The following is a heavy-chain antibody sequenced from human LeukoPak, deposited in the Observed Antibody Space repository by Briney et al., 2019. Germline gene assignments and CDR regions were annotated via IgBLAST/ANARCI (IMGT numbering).Heavy chain of an antibody. CDR2: ISAYNGNT. Sequence: ASVKVSCKASGYTFTSYGISWVRQAPGQGLEWMGWISAYNGNTNYAQKLQGRVTMTTDTSTSTAYMELRSLRSDDTAVYYCARDGRLRYFDWLLYLANNLDYWGQGTLVTVSS. V-gene: IGHV1-18*01. D-gene: IGHD3-9*01. J-gene: IGHJ4*02. CDR3: ARDGRLRYFDWLLYLANNLDY. CDR1: GYTFTSYG.